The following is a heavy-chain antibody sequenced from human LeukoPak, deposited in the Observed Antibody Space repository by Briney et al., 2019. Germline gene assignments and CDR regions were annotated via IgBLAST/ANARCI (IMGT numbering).Heavy chain of an antibody. CDR1: GFTFSTYA. J-gene: IGHJ4*02. CDR3: AKASTVRKPIDS. V-gene: IGHV3-23*01. Sequence: PDGSLRLSCAASGFTFSTYAMNWVRQAPGKGLEWVSAISPTSSRTYYADSVKGRFTISRDNSKNTLYLQMNSLRAGDTAIYYCAKASTVRKPIDSWGQGTLATVSS. CDR2: ISPTSSRT. D-gene: IGHD1-14*01.